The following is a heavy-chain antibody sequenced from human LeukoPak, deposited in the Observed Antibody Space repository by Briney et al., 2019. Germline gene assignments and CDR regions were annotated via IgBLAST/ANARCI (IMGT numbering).Heavy chain of an antibody. Sequence: GGSLRLSCAASGFTFSRYWMHWVRQAPGEGLVWVSRIDEHGTTIDYADSVRDRFTISGDNAKNTLYLHMNSLRAEDAAMYYCARDVGGAGSHWGQGSLVTVSS. V-gene: IGHV3-74*01. CDR3: ARDVGGAGSH. CDR2: IDEHGTTI. D-gene: IGHD3-10*01. J-gene: IGHJ4*02. CDR1: GFTFSRYW.